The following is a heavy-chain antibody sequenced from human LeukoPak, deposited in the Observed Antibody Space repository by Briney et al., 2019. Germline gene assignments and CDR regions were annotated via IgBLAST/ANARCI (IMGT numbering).Heavy chain of an antibody. CDR2: INAGNGNT. Sequence: ASVKVSCKASGYTFTSYAMHWVRQAPGQRLEWMGWINAGNGNTKYSQGFQGRVTITRDTSASTAYMELSSLRSEDMAVYYCARGGAGRYYFDYWGQGTLVTVSS. CDR3: ARGGAGRYYFDY. J-gene: IGHJ4*02. D-gene: IGHD6-19*01. CDR1: GYTFTSYA. V-gene: IGHV1-3*03.